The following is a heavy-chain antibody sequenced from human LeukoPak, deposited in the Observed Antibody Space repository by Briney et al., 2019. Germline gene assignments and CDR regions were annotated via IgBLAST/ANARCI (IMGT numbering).Heavy chain of an antibody. CDR2: IYYSGNT. D-gene: IGHD2-2*01. CDR3: ARAGVVPAAMSFGYYYYMDV. J-gene: IGHJ6*03. CDR1: GVSISSSNSY. V-gene: IGHV4-39*07. Sequence: SETLSLTCTVSGVSISSSNSYWGWIRQPPGKGLEWIGSIYYSGNTYYNASLKSQVSISIDTSKNQFSLKLSSVTAADTAVYYCARAGVVPAAMSFGYYYYMDVWGKGTTVTVSS.